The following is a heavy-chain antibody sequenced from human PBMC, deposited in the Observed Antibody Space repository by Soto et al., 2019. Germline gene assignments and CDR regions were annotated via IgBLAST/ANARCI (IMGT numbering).Heavy chain of an antibody. V-gene: IGHV3-30-3*01. D-gene: IGHD2-15*01. CDR1: GFTFSSYA. CDR2: ISYDGNNK. J-gene: IGHJ6*02. CDR3: ARAECDGGSCYTLVGLRYGMDV. Sequence: QVQLVESGGGVVQPGRSLRLSCAASGFTFSSYAMYWVHQAPGKGLEWVAVISYDGNNKYYADSVKGRFTISRDNSKNTLYLQMNSLRAEDTAVYYCARAECDGGSCYTLVGLRYGMDVWGQGTTVTVSS.